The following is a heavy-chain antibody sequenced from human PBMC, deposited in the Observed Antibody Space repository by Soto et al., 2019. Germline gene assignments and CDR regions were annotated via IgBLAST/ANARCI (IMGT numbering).Heavy chain of an antibody. CDR3: ARVRGGPWSYVYYYCGMDV. V-gene: IGHV1-69*13. CDR2: IIPSFGTA. Sequence: ASVKVSCKASGYTFSSYAISWLRQAPGQGLEWMGAIIPSFGTANYAQKFQGRVTITADESTSTAYMQLSSLRSEDTAVYYCARVRGGPWSYVYYYCGMDVWDKGTTVTVSS. D-gene: IGHD1-26*01. CDR1: GYTFSSYA. J-gene: IGHJ6*04.